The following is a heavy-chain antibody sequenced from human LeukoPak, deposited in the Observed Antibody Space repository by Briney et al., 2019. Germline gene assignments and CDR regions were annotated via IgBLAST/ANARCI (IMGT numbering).Heavy chain of an antibody. D-gene: IGHD1-26*01. CDR3: ARDRGIVGTTGYYYMDV. Sequence: GGSLRLSCAASGFTFSSYGMSWVRQAPGKGLEWVSYIGSTIYYADSVKGRLTISRDNAKNSLYLQMNSLRAEDTAVYYCARDRGIVGTTGYYYMDVWGKGTTVTVSS. V-gene: IGHV3-48*04. J-gene: IGHJ6*03. CDR2: IGSTI. CDR1: GFTFSSYG.